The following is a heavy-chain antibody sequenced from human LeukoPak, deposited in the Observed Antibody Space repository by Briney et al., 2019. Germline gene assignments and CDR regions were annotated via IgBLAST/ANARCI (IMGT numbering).Heavy chain of an antibody. J-gene: IGHJ4*02. D-gene: IGHD5-12*01. CDR2: INQDGSRK. CDR3: ARLWGDATIFDL. V-gene: IGHV3-7*01. Sequence: GGSLRLSCTTSGFKFRAYWMGWVRQAPGKGLEWVANINQDGSRKHYVDSVKGRFTVSRDNAEKSLYLQTSSLRAEDTAIYYCARLWGDATIFDLWGQGTLVTVSS. CDR1: GFKFRAYW.